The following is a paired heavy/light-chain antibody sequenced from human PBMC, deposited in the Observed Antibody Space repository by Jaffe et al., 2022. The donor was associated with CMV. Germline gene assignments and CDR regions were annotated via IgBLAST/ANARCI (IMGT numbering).Light chain of an antibody. CDR1: QNIDSY. CDR2: AAS. V-gene: IGKV1-39*01. J-gene: IGKJ4*01. Sequence: DIQMTQSPSSLSASVGDRVTITCRASQNIDSYLNWYQQKPGKAPKFLISAASSLQSGVPSRFSGSGSGTDFTLTISSLQPEDFAIYHCQQSYSTPLTFGGGTKVEIK. CDR3: QQSYSTPLT.
Heavy chain of an antibody. J-gene: IGHJ4*02. CDR3: ARGLASCGGDCFDS. D-gene: IGHD2-21*01. V-gene: IGHV4-31*03. CDR2: INDSGST. Sequence: QVQLQESGPGLVKPSQTLSLTCTVSGGSISSGGYYWSWIRQHPGKGLEWMGYINDSGSTYYNPSLKSRVTISIDTSKNQFFLKLTSVTAADTAVYYCARGLASCGGDCFDSWGPGTLVTFSS. CDR1: GGSISSGGYY.